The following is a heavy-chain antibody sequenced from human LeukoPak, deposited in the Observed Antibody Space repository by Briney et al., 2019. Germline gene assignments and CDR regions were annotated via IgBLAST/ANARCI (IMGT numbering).Heavy chain of an antibody. V-gene: IGHV4-39*02. CDR1: GGSISSSSYY. J-gene: IGHJ4*02. CDR3: ARGPRSTISSLNS. D-gene: IGHD5/OR15-5a*01. Sequence: SETLSLTCTVSGGSISSSSYYWGWIRQPPGKGLEWIGSIYYSGSTYYNPSLKSRVTMSVDTSKNHFSLKLTSVTAADTAVYFCARGPRSTISSLNSWGPGVLVTVSS. CDR2: IYYSGST.